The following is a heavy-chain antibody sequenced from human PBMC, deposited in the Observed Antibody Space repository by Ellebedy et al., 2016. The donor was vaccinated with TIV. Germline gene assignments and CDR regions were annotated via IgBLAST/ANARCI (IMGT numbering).Heavy chain of an antibody. D-gene: IGHD3-22*01. Sequence: PGGSLRLSCAASGFSLRSNAMTWVRQAKGKGLEWVSGILANDGNKYYADSVKGRFTISRYNSKSTLDLQMKRLTSEDTAVYYCAKDRTPGDGYWVFDYWGQGALVTVSS. CDR2: ILANDGNK. CDR1: GFSLRSNA. J-gene: IGHJ4*02. V-gene: IGHV3-23*01. CDR3: AKDRTPGDGYWVFDY.